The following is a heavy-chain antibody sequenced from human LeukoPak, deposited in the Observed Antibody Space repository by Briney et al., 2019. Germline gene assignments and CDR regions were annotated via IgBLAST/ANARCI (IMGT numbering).Heavy chain of an antibody. D-gene: IGHD3-22*01. CDR1: GFTFSSYA. J-gene: IGHJ4*02. V-gene: IGHV3-23*01. CDR2: ISGSGGST. CDR3: AKDPNLSRPTYYYDSSGYGDY. Sequence: GGSLRLSCAASGFTFSSYAMSWVRQAPGKGLEWVSAISGSGGSTYYADSVKGRFTISRDNSENTLYLQMNSLRAEDTAVYYCAKDPNLSRPTYYYDSSGYGDYWGQGTLVTVSS.